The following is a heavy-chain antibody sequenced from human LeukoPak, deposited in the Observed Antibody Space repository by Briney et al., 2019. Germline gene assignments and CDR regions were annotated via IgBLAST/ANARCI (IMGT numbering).Heavy chain of an antibody. CDR1: GGSFSGDF. Sequence: SETLSLTCAVYGGSFSGDFWSWIRQSPGKGLEWIGEINHGGSTTYNPSLQSRVTISVDTSKNQFSLKLTSVTAADTAVYYCARAVRYLGQDAFDIWGQGTMVTVSS. CDR2: INHGGST. J-gene: IGHJ3*02. CDR3: ARAVRYLGQDAFDI. V-gene: IGHV4-34*01. D-gene: IGHD4-17*01.